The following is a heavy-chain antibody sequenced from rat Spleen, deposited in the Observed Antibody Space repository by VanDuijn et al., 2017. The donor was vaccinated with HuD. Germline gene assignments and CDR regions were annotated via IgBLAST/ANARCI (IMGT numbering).Heavy chain of an antibody. CDR2: INTDGGST. Sequence: EVQLMESGGGLVQPGRSLKLSCVASGFTFSGYWMFWIRQAPGKGLEWISSINTDGGSTYYADSVKGRFTISRDNAENIVYLQMSSLRSEDTATYYCAKGAPLDSWGQGVMVTVSS. J-gene: IGHJ2*01. CDR1: GFTFSGYW. D-gene: IGHD3-8*01. V-gene: IGHV5-58*01. CDR3: AKGAPLDS.